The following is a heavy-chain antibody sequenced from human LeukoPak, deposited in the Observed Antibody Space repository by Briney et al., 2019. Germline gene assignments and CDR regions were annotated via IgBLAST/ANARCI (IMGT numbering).Heavy chain of an antibody. V-gene: IGHV1-8*03. CDR1: GYTFTSYD. CDR2: MNPNSGNT. D-gene: IGHD5-12*01. J-gene: IGHJ4*02. Sequence: ASVNVSCKASGYTFTSYDINWVRQATGQGLEWMGWMNPNSGNTGYAQKFQGRVTITRNTSISTAYMELSSLRSEDTAVYYCARGGVVDIVAFDYWGQGTLVTVSS. CDR3: ARGGVVDIVAFDY.